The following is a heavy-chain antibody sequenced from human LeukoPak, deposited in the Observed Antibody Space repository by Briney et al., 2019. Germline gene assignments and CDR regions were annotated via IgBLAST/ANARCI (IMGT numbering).Heavy chain of an antibody. V-gene: IGHV4-59*12. CDR3: ARGLYDFWSGYMLGAFGI. D-gene: IGHD3-3*01. J-gene: IGHJ3*02. CDR1: GDSISSYY. Sequence: SETLSLTCIVSGDSISSYYWSWIRQPPGKGLEWIGYIHYSGSTNYNASLKSRVTISIDTSRNHFSLKLSSVTAADTAVYYCARGLYDFWSGYMLGAFGIWGQGTMVTVSS. CDR2: IHYSGST.